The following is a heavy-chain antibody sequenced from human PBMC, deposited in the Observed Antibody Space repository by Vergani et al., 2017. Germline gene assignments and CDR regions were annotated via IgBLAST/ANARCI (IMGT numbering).Heavy chain of an antibody. CDR2: ISSSGSTI. J-gene: IGHJ6*03. D-gene: IGHD5-12*01. CDR3: ARFGLVHYGYYLNLRGYYYMDV. Sequence: QVQLVESGGGLVKPGGSLRLSCAASGFTFSDYYMSWIRQAPGKGLEWVSYISSSGSTIYYADSVKGRFTISRDNAKNSLYLQMNSLRAEDTAVYYCARFGLVHYGYYLNLRGYYYMDVWGKGTTVTVSS. V-gene: IGHV3-11*01. CDR1: GFTFSDYY.